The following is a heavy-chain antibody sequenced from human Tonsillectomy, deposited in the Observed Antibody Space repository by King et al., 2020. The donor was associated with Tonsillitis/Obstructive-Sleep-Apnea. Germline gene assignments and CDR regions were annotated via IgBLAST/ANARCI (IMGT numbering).Heavy chain of an antibody. D-gene: IGHD5-24*01. V-gene: IGHV3-53*01. CDR1: GLTVMANY. CDR2: IYAAGST. Sequence: EVQLVESGGGLVRPGGSLRLSCAASGLTVMANYMTWVRQAPGKGLEWVSVIYAAGSTNYADSVTGRFSISRDYSKNTVHLQMKSLRDEDTAVYYCASGETWLSTWGQGTPVTVSS. CDR3: ASGETWLST. J-gene: IGHJ5*02.